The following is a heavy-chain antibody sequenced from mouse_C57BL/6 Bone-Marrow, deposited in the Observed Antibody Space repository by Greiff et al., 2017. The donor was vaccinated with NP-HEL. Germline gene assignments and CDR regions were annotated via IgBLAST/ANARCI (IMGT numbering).Heavy chain of an antibody. CDR2: IWSGGST. Sequence: VQLQQSGPGLVQPSQSLSITCTVSGFSLTSYGVHWVRQSPGKGLEWLGVIWSGGSTDYNAAFISRLSISKDNPKSQVFFKMNSLQADDTAIYYCARKRGSSYRWYFDVWGTGTTVTVSS. D-gene: IGHD1-1*01. CDR3: ARKRGSSYRWYFDV. CDR1: GFSLTSYG. J-gene: IGHJ1*03. V-gene: IGHV2-2*01.